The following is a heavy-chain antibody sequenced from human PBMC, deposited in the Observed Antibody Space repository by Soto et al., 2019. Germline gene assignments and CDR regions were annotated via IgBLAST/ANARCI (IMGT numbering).Heavy chain of an antibody. CDR3: AKDAIANDGIWLMDS. CDR1: GYTFTTYA. J-gene: IGHJ5*02. D-gene: IGHD3-16*01. Sequence: ASVKVSCKASGYTFTTYAMHWVRQAPGQRLEWMGWINAGNGNTKYSQKFQGRVTITRDTSASAAYMELSSLRSGDTALYYCAKDAIANDGIWLMDSWGQGTVVTVSS. CDR2: INAGNGNT. V-gene: IGHV1-3*01.